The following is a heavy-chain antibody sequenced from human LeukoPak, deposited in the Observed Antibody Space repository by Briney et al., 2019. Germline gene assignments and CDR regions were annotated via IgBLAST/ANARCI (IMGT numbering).Heavy chain of an antibody. Sequence: PGGSLRLSCAASGFTFSNVYMSWVRQAPGKGLEWVSSISSSSSYIYYADSVKGRFTISRDNAKNSLYLQMNSLRAEDTAVYYCARDHDFWSGQTPLDYWGQGTLVTVSS. CDR3: ARDHDFWSGQTPLDY. J-gene: IGHJ4*02. CDR1: GFTFSNVY. D-gene: IGHD3-3*01. CDR2: ISSSSSYI. V-gene: IGHV3-21*01.